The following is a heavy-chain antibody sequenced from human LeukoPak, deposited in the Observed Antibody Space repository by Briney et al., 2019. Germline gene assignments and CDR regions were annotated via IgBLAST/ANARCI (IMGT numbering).Heavy chain of an antibody. Sequence: GGSLRLSCEASGFTFGNYWMHWVRQAPGKGLLWVSRINGDGSSTSYADSVKGRFTISRDNAKNSLYLQMNSLRAEDTAVYYCARVGVVPAAIPDGFDIWGQGTMVTVSS. CDR1: GFTFGNYW. V-gene: IGHV3-74*01. D-gene: IGHD2-2*01. J-gene: IGHJ3*02. CDR3: ARVGVVPAAIPDGFDI. CDR2: INGDGSST.